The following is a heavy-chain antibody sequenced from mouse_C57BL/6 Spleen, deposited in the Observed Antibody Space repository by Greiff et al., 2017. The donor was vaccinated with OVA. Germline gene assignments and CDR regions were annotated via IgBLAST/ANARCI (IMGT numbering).Heavy chain of an antibody. D-gene: IGHD1-1*01. Sequence: EVHLVESEGGLVQPGSSMKLSCTASGFTFSDYYMAWVRQVPEKGLEWVANITYDGSSTYYLDSLKSRFIISRDNAKNILYLQMSSLKSEDTATYYCARDQLLQGYFDVWGTGTTVTVSS. V-gene: IGHV5-16*01. CDR1: GFTFSDYY. J-gene: IGHJ1*03. CDR3: ARDQLLQGYFDV. CDR2: ITYDGSST.